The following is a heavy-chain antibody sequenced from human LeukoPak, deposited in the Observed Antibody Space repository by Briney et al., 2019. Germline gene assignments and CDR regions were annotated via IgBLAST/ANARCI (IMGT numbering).Heavy chain of an antibody. CDR3: ARDRVSLGSPYPGASDY. Sequence: VASVKVSCKASGGTFSSYAISWVRQAPGQGLEWMGGIIPIFGTANYAQKFQGRVTITADESTSTAYMELSSLRSEDTAVYYCARDRVSLGSPYPGASDYWGQGTLVTVSS. CDR1: GGTFSSYA. V-gene: IGHV1-69*01. CDR2: IIPIFGTA. J-gene: IGHJ4*02. D-gene: IGHD1-26*01.